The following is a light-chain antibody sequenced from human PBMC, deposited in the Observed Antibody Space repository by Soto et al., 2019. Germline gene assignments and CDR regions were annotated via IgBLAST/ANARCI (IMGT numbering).Light chain of an antibody. CDR3: MQGIHLPWT. V-gene: IGKV2-30*02. J-gene: IGKJ1*01. CDR2: KVS. CDR1: QSLVHSDGNTY. Sequence: DVVMTQSPLSLPVTLGQPASISCRSSQSLVHSDGNTYLNWFQQRPGQSPRRLIYKVSNRDTGVPDRFSGSGSGTDFTLKISRVEAEDFGVYYCMQGIHLPWTFGQGTKVEIK.